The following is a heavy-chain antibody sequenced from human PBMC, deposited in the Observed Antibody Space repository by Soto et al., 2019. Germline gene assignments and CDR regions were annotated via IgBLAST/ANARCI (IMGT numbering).Heavy chain of an antibody. CDR3: VRSWAY. Sequence: EVQLLESGGGLVQPGGSLRLSCAASGFTFSNYGMHWIRLAPGEGLEWVSTVSPAGSTFYADSVRGRFTISRDNSKSTVDLQMNGLRVDDTAIYYCVRSWAYWGRGTVVTVSS. CDR1: GFTFSNYG. CDR2: VSPAGST. V-gene: IGHV3-23*01. J-gene: IGHJ4*02. D-gene: IGHD6-13*01.